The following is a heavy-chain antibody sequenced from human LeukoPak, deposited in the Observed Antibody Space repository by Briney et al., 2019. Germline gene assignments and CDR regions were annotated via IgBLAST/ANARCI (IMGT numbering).Heavy chain of an antibody. CDR1: GYTFSIYS. CDR2: IDPHGGTT. V-gene: IGHV1-46*01. CDR3: AREGATREYTGDTWRYFFDF. Sequence: GASLKVSCKASGYTFSIYSVHWGRQAPGEGVERGGTIDPHGGTTTIAQKFQGRVTLTRDMSTNTVSMELRSLRYEDTAVYFCAREGATREYTGDTWRYFFDFWGQGTLVTVSS. D-gene: IGHD4-17*01. J-gene: IGHJ4*02.